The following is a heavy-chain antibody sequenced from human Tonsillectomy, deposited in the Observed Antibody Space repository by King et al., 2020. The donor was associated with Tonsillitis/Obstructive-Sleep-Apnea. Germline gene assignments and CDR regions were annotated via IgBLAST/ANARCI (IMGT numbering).Heavy chain of an antibody. CDR1: GFTFSSYA. Sequence: VQLVESGGGLVQPGGSLRLSCAASGFTFSSYAMSCVRQAPGEGLEWVSAISGSGGYTYYADSVKGRFTNSRDNSKNTLYLQMKSLRAEDTAVYYCAFGDYYYYYMDVWGKGATVTVSS. J-gene: IGHJ6*03. CDR3: AFGDYYYYYMDV. CDR2: ISGSGGYT. V-gene: IGHV3-23*04. D-gene: IGHD3-10*01.